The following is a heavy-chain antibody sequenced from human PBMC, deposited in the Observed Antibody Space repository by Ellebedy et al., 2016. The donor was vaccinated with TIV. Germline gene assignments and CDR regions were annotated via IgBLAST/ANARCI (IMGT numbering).Heavy chain of an antibody. CDR2: VYTSGNT. D-gene: IGHD3-22*01. CDR1: GGSISSYY. J-gene: IGHJ6*02. V-gene: IGHV4-4*07. CDR3: ARAYDSSGYYYYYGMDV. Sequence: SETLSLTXTVSGGSISSYYWSWIRQPAGKGLQWIGRVYTSGNTNYNPSLKSRVTMSVDTSKNQFSLKLSSVTAADTAVYYCARAYDSSGYYYYYGMDVWGQGTTVTVSS.